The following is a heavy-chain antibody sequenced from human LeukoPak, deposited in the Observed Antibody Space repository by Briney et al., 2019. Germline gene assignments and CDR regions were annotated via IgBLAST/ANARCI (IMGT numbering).Heavy chain of an antibody. CDR2: ISPDSDDT. D-gene: IGHD2-2*01. V-gene: IGHV1-2*02. CDR3: ARISGYCSSTSCYERNAFDI. CDR1: GYIFTGYS. J-gene: IGHJ3*02. Sequence: ASVKVSCKASGYIFTGYSMHWVRQAPGQGLEWMGWISPDSDDTNYTQKFQGRVTLTSDTSISTAYMELSRLRPDDTAVYFCARISGYCSSTSCYERNAFDIWGQGTMVTVSS.